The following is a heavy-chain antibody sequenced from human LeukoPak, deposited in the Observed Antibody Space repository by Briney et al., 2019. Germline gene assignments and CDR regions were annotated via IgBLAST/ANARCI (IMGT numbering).Heavy chain of an antibody. D-gene: IGHD5-12*01. CDR3: ASSQSGYDYGPIPDY. Sequence: PGGSLRLSCVASGLTFSDYYMSWIRQVPGKGLEWVSSISSSSSYIYYADSVKGRFTISRDNAKNSLYLQMNSLRAEDTAVYYCASSQSGYDYGPIPDYWGQGTLVTVSS. CDR2: ISSSSSYI. V-gene: IGHV3-11*06. CDR1: GLTFSDYY. J-gene: IGHJ4*02.